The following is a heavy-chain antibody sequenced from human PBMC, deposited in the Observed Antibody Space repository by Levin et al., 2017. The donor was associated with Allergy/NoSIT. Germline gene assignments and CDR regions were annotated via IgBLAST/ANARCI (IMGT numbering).Heavy chain of an antibody. CDR3: ARMERGSGSYYVDY. CDR1: GFSLSTSGMC. D-gene: IGHD3-10*01. Sequence: TLSLTCTFSGFSLSTSGMCVSWIRQPPGKALEWLARIDWDDDKYYSTSLKTRLTISKDTSKNQVVLTMTNMDPVDTATYYCARMERGSGSYYVDYWGQGTLVTVSS. V-gene: IGHV2-70*11. CDR2: IDWDDDK. J-gene: IGHJ4*02.